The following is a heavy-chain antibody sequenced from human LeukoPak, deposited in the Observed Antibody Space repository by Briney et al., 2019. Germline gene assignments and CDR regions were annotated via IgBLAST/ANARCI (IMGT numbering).Heavy chain of an antibody. J-gene: IGHJ4*02. Sequence: ASVTVSCTSSGYTFTGYNIHWVRQAPGQGLEWMGWINPNSGGTNFAQRFQGRVTMTRDTSISTAYMELSRLRSDDTAMYYCARDAGAPTDYWGQGTLVTVSS. V-gene: IGHV1-2*02. CDR2: INPNSGGT. CDR3: ARDAGAPTDY. CDR1: GYTFTGYN. D-gene: IGHD1-26*01.